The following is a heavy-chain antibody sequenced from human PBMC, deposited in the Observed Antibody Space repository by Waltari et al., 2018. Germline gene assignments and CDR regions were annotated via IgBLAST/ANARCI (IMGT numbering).Heavy chain of an antibody. D-gene: IGHD2-2*01. CDR1: GGTFSSYA. CDR2: IIPIFGTA. Sequence: QVQLVQSGAEVKKPGSSVKVSCKASGGTFSSYAISWVRQAAGPGLEWMGGIIPIFGTANYAQKFQGRVTITADKSTSTAYMELSSLRSEDTAVYYCAMGPSYCSSTSCYYRAFDIWGQGTMVTVSS. CDR3: AMGPSYCSSTSCYYRAFDI. V-gene: IGHV1-69*14. J-gene: IGHJ3*02.